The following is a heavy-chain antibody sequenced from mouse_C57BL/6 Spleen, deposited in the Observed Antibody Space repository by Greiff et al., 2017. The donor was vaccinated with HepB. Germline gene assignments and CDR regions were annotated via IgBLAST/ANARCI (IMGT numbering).Heavy chain of an antibody. Sequence: VKLKQPGAELVKPGASVKLSCKASGYTFTSYWMHWVKQRPGRGLEWIGRIDPNSGGTKYNEKFKSKATLTVDKPSSTAYMQRSSLTSEDSAVYYCARGSNYGYFDVWGTGTTVTVSS. CDR2: IDPNSGGT. D-gene: IGHD2-5*01. J-gene: IGHJ1*03. CDR1: GYTFTSYW. V-gene: IGHV1-72*01. CDR3: ARGSNYGYFDV.